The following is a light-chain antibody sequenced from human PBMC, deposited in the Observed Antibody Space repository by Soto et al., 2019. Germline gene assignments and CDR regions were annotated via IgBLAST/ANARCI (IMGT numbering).Light chain of an antibody. CDR1: SSDVGGYNY. CDR2: DVS. CDR3: CSYAGSYTVV. J-gene: IGLJ2*01. Sequence: QSALTQPRSVSGSPGQSVTISCTGTSSDVGGYNYVSWYQQHPGKAPKLMIYDVSKRPSGVPDRFSGSNSGNTASLTISGRQAEDEADYYCCSYAGSYTVVFGGGTKLTVL. V-gene: IGLV2-11*01.